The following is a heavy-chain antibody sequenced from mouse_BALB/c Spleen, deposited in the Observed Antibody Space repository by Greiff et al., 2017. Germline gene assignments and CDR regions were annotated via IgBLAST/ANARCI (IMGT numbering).Heavy chain of an antibody. CDR2: IYPGDGDT. CDR1: GYAFSSSW. D-gene: IGHD1-2*01. Sequence: VQLQQSGPELVKPGASVKISCKASGYAFSSSWMNWVKQRPGQGLEWIGRIYPGDGDTNYNGKFKGKATLTADKSSSTAYMQLSSLTSVDSAVYFCAREPNSLLFDYWGQGTTLTVSS. V-gene: IGHV1-82*01. CDR3: AREPNSLLFDY. J-gene: IGHJ2*01.